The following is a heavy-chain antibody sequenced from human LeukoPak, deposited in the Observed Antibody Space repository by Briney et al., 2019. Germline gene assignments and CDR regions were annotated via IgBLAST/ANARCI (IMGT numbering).Heavy chain of an antibody. Sequence: PRGSLRLSCAASGFTFSSYALTWVRQAPGKGLEWVSSIINSGGGAYYADSVRGRFTISRDNSKNTLHLQMNSLRAEDTAVYYCAKETGDSWGYFEWWGQGTLVTVSS. CDR2: IINSGGGA. CDR1: GFTFSSYA. J-gene: IGHJ4*02. CDR3: AKETGDSWGYFEW. D-gene: IGHD7-27*01. V-gene: IGHV3-23*01.